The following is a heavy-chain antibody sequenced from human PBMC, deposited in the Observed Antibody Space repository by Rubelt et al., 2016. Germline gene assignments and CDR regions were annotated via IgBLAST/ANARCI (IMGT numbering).Heavy chain of an antibody. Sequence: QVQLVESGGGVVQPGRSLRLSCAASGFTFSTYAMHWVRQAPGKGLEWVSVISYDGSNKNYADSVKGRFTISRDKAKNMRQLRRSSLRPRVTAVYYCWRGLGMGWFDSWGHGTQVTVFS. J-gene: IGHJ5*01. CDR3: WRGLGMGWFDS. D-gene: IGHD1-26*01. CDR1: GFTFSTYA. CDR2: ISYDGSNK. V-gene: IGHV3-30*04.